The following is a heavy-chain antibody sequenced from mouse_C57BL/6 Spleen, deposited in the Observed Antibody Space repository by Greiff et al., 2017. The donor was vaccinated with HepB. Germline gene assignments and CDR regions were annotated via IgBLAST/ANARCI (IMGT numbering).Heavy chain of an antibody. D-gene: IGHD2-3*01. V-gene: IGHV5-6*01. CDR2: ISSGGSYT. CDR3: ARHGYDDLGY. CDR1: GFTFSSYG. J-gene: IGHJ2*01. Sequence: EVKLMESGGDLVKPGGSLKLSCAASGFTFSSYGMSWVRQTPDKRLEWVATISSGGSYTYYPDSVKGRFTISRDNAKNTLYLQMSSLKSEDTAMYYCARHGYDDLGYWGQGTTLTVSS.